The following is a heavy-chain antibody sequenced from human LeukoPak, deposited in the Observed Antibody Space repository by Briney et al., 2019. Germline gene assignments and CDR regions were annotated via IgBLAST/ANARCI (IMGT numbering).Heavy chain of an antibody. J-gene: IGHJ4*02. Sequence: GGSLRLSXAASGFTFTTYSMNWVRQAPGKGLEWVSYISSSSGTIYYADSVKGRFTISRDNAKNSLYLQMNSLRAEDTAVYYCARGSGGWNYEDYWGQGTLVTVSS. D-gene: IGHD1-7*01. CDR3: ARGSGGWNYEDY. CDR2: ISSSSGTI. V-gene: IGHV3-48*01. CDR1: GFTFTTYS.